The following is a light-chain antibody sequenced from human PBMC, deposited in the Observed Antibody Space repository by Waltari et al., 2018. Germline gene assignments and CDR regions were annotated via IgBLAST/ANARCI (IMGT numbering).Light chain of an antibody. Sequence: VLTPSPGTLSLSPGETATLTCRASQSISKYLVWYQQRPGHAPQLLIYAASTRATGVPDRFSGSGYGTDFTLTISRLEPEDFAVYYCQNHERLPATFGQGTKVEIK. J-gene: IGKJ1*01. CDR3: QNHERLPAT. CDR2: AAS. V-gene: IGKV3-20*01. CDR1: QSISKY.